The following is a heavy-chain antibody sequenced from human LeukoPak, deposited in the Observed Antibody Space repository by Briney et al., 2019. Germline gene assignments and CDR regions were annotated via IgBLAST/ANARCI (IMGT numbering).Heavy chain of an antibody. CDR2: IYLSGST. CDR1: GDSMTSASYY. J-gene: IGHJ4*02. V-gene: IGHV4-61*02. D-gene: IGHD4-17*01. CDR3: ARAKYGDYAH. Sequence: SQTLSLTCTVSGDSMTSASYYWSWIRQPAGEGLEWIGRIYLSGSTNFNPSLKSRATISLETSKTQFSLELRSVTAADTAVYYCARAKYGDYAHWGQGILVTVSS.